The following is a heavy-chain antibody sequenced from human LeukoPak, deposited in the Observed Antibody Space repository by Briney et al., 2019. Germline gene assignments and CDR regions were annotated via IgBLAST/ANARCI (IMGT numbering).Heavy chain of an antibody. CDR2: ISTSSNTI. CDR1: GFTFSSYT. J-gene: IGHJ4*02. CDR3: ARGPFTSGLFDY. V-gene: IGHV3-21*01. Sequence: PGGSLRLSCAACGFTFSSYTMNCVRQAPGKGREGVSSISTSSNTIYYVDSVKGRLPISRDNPKNSLYLQMNSLRAEDTAVYYCARGPFTSGLFDYWGQGTLVTVYS. D-gene: IGHD6-19*01.